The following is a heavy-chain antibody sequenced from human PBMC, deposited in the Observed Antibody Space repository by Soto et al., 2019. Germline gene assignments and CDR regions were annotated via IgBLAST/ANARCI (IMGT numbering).Heavy chain of an antibody. CDR1: GGTFSTYT. D-gene: IGHD2-2*01. CDR2: IIPMLTVT. J-gene: IGHJ3*01. Sequence: QVHLEQSGAEVKKPGSSVKVSCKAAGGTFSTYTLIWVRQAPGQGLEWMGRIIPMLTVTNSAQKFQGRVTLTADKSTSTAFRELTSLPSDATAVCYCSIGSWSAETFAGWGQGQMVTVSS. V-gene: IGHV1-69*02. CDR3: SIGSWSAETFAG.